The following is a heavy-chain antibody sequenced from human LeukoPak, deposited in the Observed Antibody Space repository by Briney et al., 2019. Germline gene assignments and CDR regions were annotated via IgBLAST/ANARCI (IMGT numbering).Heavy chain of an antibody. CDR1: GGTFSSYA. V-gene: IGHV1-69*04. Sequence: SVKVSCKASGGTFSSYAISWVRQAPGQGLEWMGRIIPILGIANYAQKFQGRVTITADKSTSTAYMELSSLRSEDTAVYYCAKSSGWKTLAADVWGQGTTVTVSS. CDR2: IIPILGIA. D-gene: IGHD6-19*01. CDR3: AKSSGWKTLAADV. J-gene: IGHJ6*02.